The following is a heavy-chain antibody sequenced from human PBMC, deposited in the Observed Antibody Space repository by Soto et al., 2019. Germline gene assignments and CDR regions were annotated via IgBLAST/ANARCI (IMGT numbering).Heavy chain of an antibody. J-gene: IGHJ6*02. D-gene: IGHD2-15*01. CDR2: IWYDGSNK. CDR1: GFTFSSYG. Sequence: GGSLRLSCAASGFTFSSYGMHWVRQAPGKGLEWVAVIWYDGSNKYYADSVKGRFTISRDNSKNTLYLQVNSLRAEDTAVYYCARDQVVVAATGDYYYYYGMDVWGQGTTVTVSS. V-gene: IGHV3-33*01. CDR3: ARDQVVVAATGDYYYYYGMDV.